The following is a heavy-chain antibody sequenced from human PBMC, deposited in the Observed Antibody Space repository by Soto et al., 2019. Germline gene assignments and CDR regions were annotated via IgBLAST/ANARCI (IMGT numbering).Heavy chain of an antibody. CDR1: GDSVSSKTAA. Sequence: PSQTLSLTCAISGDSVSSKTAAWNWIRQSPSRGLEWLGRTYFRSRWYNDYAISVKSRITINPDTSKNQFSLLLNSVTPEDTAVYYCARDRYYDSSGTDAFDIWGQGTMVT. V-gene: IGHV6-1*01. CDR3: ARDRYYDSSGTDAFDI. D-gene: IGHD3-22*01. CDR2: TYFRSRWYN. J-gene: IGHJ3*02.